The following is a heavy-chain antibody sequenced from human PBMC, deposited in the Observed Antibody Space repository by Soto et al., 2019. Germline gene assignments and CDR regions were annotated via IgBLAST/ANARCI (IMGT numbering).Heavy chain of an antibody. J-gene: IGHJ6*01. CDR2: ISYDGSNK. CDR3: ATLRFLEWLSFGYGMDV. D-gene: IGHD3-3*01. Sequence: QVQLVESGGGVVQPGRSLRLSCAASGFTFSSYAMHWVRQAPGKGLEWVAVISYDGSNKYYADSVKGRFTISRDNSKNPLYLQMNSLRAEDTAVYYCATLRFLEWLSFGYGMDVW. CDR1: GFTFSSYA. V-gene: IGHV3-30-3*01.